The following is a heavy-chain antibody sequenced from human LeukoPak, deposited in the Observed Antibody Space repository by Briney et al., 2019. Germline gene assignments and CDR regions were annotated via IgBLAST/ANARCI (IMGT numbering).Heavy chain of an antibody. CDR3: ARDGDYGDYLNWFDP. J-gene: IGHJ5*02. D-gene: IGHD4-17*01. CDR2: IYTSGST. V-gene: IGHV4-4*07. CDR1: GGSIRSY. Sequence: ASETLSLTCTVSGGSIRSYWSWIRQPAGKGLEWIGRIYTSGSTNYNPSLKSRVTMSVDTSKNQFSLKLSSVTAADTAVYYCARDGDYGDYLNWFDPWGQGTLVTVSS.